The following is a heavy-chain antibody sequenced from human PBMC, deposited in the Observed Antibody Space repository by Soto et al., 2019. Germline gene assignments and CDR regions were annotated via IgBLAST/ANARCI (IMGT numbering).Heavy chain of an antibody. CDR2: ISYDGSNK. Sequence: GGSLRLSCAASGFTFSSYAMHWVRQAPGKGLEWVAVISYDGSNKYYADSVKGRFTISRDNSKNTLYLQMNSLRAEDTAVYYYARGRFGELTLLYYYYYGMDVWGQGTTVTVSS. CDR1: GFTFSSYA. CDR3: ARGRFGELTLLYYYYYGMDV. V-gene: IGHV3-30-3*01. D-gene: IGHD3-10*01. J-gene: IGHJ6*02.